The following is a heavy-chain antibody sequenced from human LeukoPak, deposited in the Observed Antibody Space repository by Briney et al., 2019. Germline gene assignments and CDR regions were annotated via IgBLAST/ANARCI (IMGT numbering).Heavy chain of an antibody. CDR1: GGSISSYY. J-gene: IGHJ5*02. Sequence: SETLSLTCTVSGGSISSYYWSWIRQPAGKGLEWIGRIYTSGSTNYNPSLKSRVTISVDTSKNQFSLKLSSVTAADTAVYYCARDCGLSGSGSYYTNWFDPWGQGTLVTVSS. D-gene: IGHD3-10*01. CDR3: ARDCGLSGSGSYYTNWFDP. CDR2: IYTSGST. V-gene: IGHV4-4*07.